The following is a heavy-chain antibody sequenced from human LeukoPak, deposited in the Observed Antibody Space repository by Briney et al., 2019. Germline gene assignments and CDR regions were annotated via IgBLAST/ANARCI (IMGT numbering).Heavy chain of an antibody. Sequence: GESLKISCKGSGYSFTSYWIGWVRQMPGEGLEWMGIIYPGDSDTRYSPSFQGQVTISDDKSISTAYLQWSSLKASDTAMYYCARHDNGGLVRRVIPADAFDIWGQGTMVTVSS. CDR1: GYSFTSYW. V-gene: IGHV5-51*01. J-gene: IGHJ3*02. CDR3: ARHDNGGLVRRVIPADAFDI. CDR2: IYPGDSDT. D-gene: IGHD3-10*01.